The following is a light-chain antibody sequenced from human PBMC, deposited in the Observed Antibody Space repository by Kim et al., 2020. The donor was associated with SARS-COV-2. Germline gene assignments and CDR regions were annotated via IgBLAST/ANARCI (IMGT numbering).Light chain of an antibody. J-gene: IGKJ1*01. CDR1: QSFISDY. CDR3: QKDGHSLWA. V-gene: IGKV3-20*01. CDR2: GAS. Sequence: EIVMTQSPATLSLSPGERATLSCRASQSFISDYIAWYQQKPGQAPRLLTYGASSRATGIPDRVSGSVSVTDFTLTISRLEPEDFAVYYCQKDGHSLWACGQETKVYIK.